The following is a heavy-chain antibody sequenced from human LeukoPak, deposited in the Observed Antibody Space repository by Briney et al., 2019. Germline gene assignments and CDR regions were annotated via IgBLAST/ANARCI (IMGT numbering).Heavy chain of an antibody. D-gene: IGHD5-18*01. J-gene: IGHJ6*02. CDR2: INHSGST. CDR1: GGSFSGYY. V-gene: IGHV4-34*01. CDR3: ARGPPTADTPMISYYYGMDV. Sequence: SETLSLTCAVYGGSFSGYYWSWIRQPPGKGLEWIGEINHSGSTNYNPSLKSRVTMSVDTSKNQFSLKLSSVTAADTAVYYCARGPPTADTPMISYYYGMDVWGQGTTVTVSS.